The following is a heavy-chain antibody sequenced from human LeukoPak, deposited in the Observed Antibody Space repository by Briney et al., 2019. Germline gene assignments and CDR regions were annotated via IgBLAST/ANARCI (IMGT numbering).Heavy chain of an antibody. CDR3: ATRVASRSYYFYYMDV. CDR2: IIPLFGMA. Sequence: GASVKVSCKASGGSFTSYAISWVRQAPGQGLEWMGGIIPLFGMANYPQKFQGRVTITTDESTSTAYMELSSLKSEDTAVYYCATRVASRSYYFYYMDVWGKGTTVTVSS. D-gene: IGHD5-12*01. V-gene: IGHV1-69*05. CDR1: GGSFTSYA. J-gene: IGHJ6*03.